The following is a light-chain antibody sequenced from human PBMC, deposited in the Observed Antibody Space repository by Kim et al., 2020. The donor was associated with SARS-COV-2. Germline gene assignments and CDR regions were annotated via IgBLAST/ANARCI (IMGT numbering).Light chain of an antibody. V-gene: IGLV6-57*01. Sequence: NFMLTQPHSVSESPGKTVTISCTRSTGSIASDYVQWYQQRPGSSPTTVIYEDNRRPSGVPDRFSGSIDSSSNSASLTISGLKTKDEADYYCQSYDTTNRVFGGGTKLTVL. CDR3: QSYDTTNRV. CDR2: EDN. J-gene: IGLJ3*02. CDR1: TGSIASDY.